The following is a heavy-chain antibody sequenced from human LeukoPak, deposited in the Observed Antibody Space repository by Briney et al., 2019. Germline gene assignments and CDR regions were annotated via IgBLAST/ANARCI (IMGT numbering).Heavy chain of an antibody. J-gene: IGHJ4*02. Sequence: GRSLRLSCAASGFTFSSYSMNWVRQAPGKGLEWVSYISSSSSTIYYADSVKGRFTISRDNAKNSLYLQMNSLRAEGTAVYYCAREKLMVRGVLYYYFDYWDQGTLVTVSS. V-gene: IGHV3-48*04. CDR3: AREKLMVRGVLYYYFDY. CDR1: GFTFSSYS. D-gene: IGHD3-10*01. CDR2: ISSSSSTI.